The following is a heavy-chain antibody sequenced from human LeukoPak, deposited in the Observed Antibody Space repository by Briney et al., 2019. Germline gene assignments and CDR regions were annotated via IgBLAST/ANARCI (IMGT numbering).Heavy chain of an antibody. Sequence: GGSLRLSCAASGFTFSSYAMSWVRQAPGKGLELVSAISGSGGSTYYADSVKGRFTISRDNSKNTLYLQMNSLRAEDTAVYYCAKDCQGGSTSWGMDVWGKGTTVTVSS. D-gene: IGHD2-2*01. CDR2: ISGSGGST. CDR3: AKDCQGGSTSWGMDV. CDR1: GFTFSSYA. J-gene: IGHJ6*03. V-gene: IGHV3-23*01.